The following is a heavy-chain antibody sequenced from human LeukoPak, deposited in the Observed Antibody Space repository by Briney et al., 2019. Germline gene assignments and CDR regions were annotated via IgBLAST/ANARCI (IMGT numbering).Heavy chain of an antibody. CDR1: GYTFTGYY. J-gene: IGHJ6*02. V-gene: IGHV1-2*04. CDR3: ARDARYCSSTSCPYYYYGMDV. D-gene: IGHD2-2*01. CDR2: INPNSGGA. Sequence: ASVKVSCKASGYTFTGYYMHWVRQAPGQGLEWMGWINPNSGGANYARKFQGWVTMTRDTSISTAYMELSRLRSDDTAVYYCARDARYCSSTSCPYYYYGMDVWGQGTTVTVSS.